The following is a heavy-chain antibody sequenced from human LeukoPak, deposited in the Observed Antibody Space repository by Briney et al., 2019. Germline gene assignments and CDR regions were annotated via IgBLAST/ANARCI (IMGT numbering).Heavy chain of an antibody. Sequence: SETLSLTCTVSGGSISSYYWSWIRQPPEKGLEWIGYISYSDNTNYSPSLKSRATISLDTSKNQFSLGLTSVTAADTAVYYCARHQWLSTTGATYPLFDYWGQGTLVTVSS. CDR3: ARHQWLSTTGATYPLFDY. J-gene: IGHJ4*02. V-gene: IGHV4-59*08. CDR2: ISYSDNT. CDR1: GGSISSYY. D-gene: IGHD1-1*01.